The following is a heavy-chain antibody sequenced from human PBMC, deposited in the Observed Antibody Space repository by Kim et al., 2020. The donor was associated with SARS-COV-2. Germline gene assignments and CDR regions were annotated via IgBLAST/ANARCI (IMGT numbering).Heavy chain of an antibody. D-gene: IGHD5-12*01. CDR2: INHSGST. Sequence: SETLSLTCAVYGGSFSGYYWSWIRQPPGKGLEWIGEINHSGSTNYNPSLKSRVTISVDTSKNQFSLKLSSVTAADTAVYYCASGWLQSYYFDYWGRGTLV. CDR3: ASGWLQSYYFDY. CDR1: GGSFSGYY. V-gene: IGHV4-34*01. J-gene: IGHJ4*02.